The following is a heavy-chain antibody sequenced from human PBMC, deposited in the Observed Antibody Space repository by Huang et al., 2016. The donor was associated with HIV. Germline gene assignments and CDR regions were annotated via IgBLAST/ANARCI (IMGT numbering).Heavy chain of an antibody. J-gene: IGHJ4*02. V-gene: IGHV3-30*18. CDR1: GFSFSTYG. CDR3: AKDGADEEWDIDY. CDR2: ISYDGSNK. Sequence: VQLVESGGGVVEPGRSLRLACAASGFSFSTYGLHWVRQAPGKGVEWVAVISYDGSNKYYAHSVKGRFTISRDTSENKVDLQMNSLRHEDTAVYYCAKDGADEEWDIDYWGQGTLVTVSS. D-gene: IGHD1-26*01.